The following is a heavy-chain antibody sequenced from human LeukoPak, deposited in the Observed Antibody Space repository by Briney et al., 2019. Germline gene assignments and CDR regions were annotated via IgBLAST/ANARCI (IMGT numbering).Heavy chain of an antibody. CDR3: ARFCSSSSCPFDY. V-gene: IGHV1-2*02. J-gene: IGHJ4*02. Sequence: ASVKVSCKASGYILTASYIHWVRQAPGQGLECMGWINPHSGGTNYAQKFQGRVTMTRDTSISTAYMELSRLRSDDTAVYYCARFCSSSSCPFDYWGQGTLVTVSS. CDR2: INPHSGGT. D-gene: IGHD2-2*01. CDR1: GYILTASY.